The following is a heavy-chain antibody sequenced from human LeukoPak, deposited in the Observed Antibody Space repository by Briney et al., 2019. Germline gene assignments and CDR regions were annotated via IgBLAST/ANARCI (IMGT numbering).Heavy chain of an antibody. J-gene: IGHJ4*02. Sequence: GSPRLSCAASGFTVSSNYMSWIRQPPGKGLEWIGEINHSGSTNYNPSLKSRVTISVDTSKNQFSLKLSSVTAADTAVYYCARTSDFWSGYHDYWGQGTLVTVSS. D-gene: IGHD3-3*01. CDR1: GFTVSSNY. CDR2: INHSGST. CDR3: ARTSDFWSGYHDY. V-gene: IGHV4-34*01.